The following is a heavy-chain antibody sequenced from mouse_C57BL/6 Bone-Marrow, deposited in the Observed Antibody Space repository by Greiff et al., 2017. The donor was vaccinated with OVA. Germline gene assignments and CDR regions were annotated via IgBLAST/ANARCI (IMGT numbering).Heavy chain of an antibody. V-gene: IGHV10-1*01. J-gene: IGHJ2*01. CDR2: ISSKSNNYAT. Sequence: EVLLVESGGGLVQPKGSLKLSCAASGFSFNTYAMNWVRQAPGKGLEWVARISSKSNNYATYYADSVKDRFTISRDDSERMLNLQMNNLKAEDSAMYYCVGRSPDYFDYWGQGTTLTVSS. CDR3: VGRSPDYFDY. CDR1: GFSFNTYA.